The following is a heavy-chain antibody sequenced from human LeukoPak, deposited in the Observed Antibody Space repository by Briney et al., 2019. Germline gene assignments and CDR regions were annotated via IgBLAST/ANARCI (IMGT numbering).Heavy chain of an antibody. CDR1: GYSFTSYW. CDR2: ISPGDSDT. J-gene: IGHJ4*02. CDR3: ARAYCSGGSCYTHLDY. Sequence: GESLQISCEASGYSFTSYWIGWVSQMPGKGLEGMGVISPGDSDTRYSSSFQGQVTISADKSISTAYVQWSSLKASDTAMYYCARAYCSGGSCYTHLDYWGQGTLVAVSS. V-gene: IGHV5-51*01. D-gene: IGHD2-15*01.